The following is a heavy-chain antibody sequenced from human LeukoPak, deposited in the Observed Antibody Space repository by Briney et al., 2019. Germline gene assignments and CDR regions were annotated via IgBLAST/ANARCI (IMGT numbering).Heavy chain of an antibody. V-gene: IGHV3-30*04. Sequence: GRSLRLSCAASGFTFSGYAMHWVRQAPGKGLEWVAVISYDGSNKYYAGSVKGRFTISRDNSKNTLYLQMNSLRAGDTAVYYCARDSLGDPTYYFDYWGQGTLVTVSS. D-gene: IGHD3-10*01. J-gene: IGHJ4*02. CDR3: ARDSLGDPTYYFDY. CDR1: GFTFSGYA. CDR2: ISYDGSNK.